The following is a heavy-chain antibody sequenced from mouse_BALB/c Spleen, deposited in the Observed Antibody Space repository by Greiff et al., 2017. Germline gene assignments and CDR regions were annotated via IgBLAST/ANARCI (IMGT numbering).Heavy chain of an antibody. V-gene: IGHV1-4*02. Sequence: QVQLQQSAAELSRPGASVKMSCKASGYTFTSYTMHWVKQRPGQGLEWIGYINPSSGYTEYNQKFKDKTTLTADKSSSTAYMQLSSLTSEDSAVYYCARRWRYDAMDYWGQGTSVTVSS. D-gene: IGHD2-14*01. CDR3: ARRWRYDAMDY. CDR1: GYTFTSYT. J-gene: IGHJ4*01. CDR2: INPSSGYT.